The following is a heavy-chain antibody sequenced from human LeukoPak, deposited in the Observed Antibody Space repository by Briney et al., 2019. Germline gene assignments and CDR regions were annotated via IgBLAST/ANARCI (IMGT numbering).Heavy chain of an antibody. CDR1: GFTFSSYA. D-gene: IGHD3-3*02. Sequence: GGSLRLSCVVSGFTFSSYAMSWVRQAPGKGLEWVSAISGSGGSTDYADSVKGRFTISRDNAKNSLYLQMNSLRAEDTAVYYCARDSTEDYWGQGTLVTVSS. CDR2: ISGSGGST. J-gene: IGHJ4*02. CDR3: ARDSTEDY. V-gene: IGHV3-23*01.